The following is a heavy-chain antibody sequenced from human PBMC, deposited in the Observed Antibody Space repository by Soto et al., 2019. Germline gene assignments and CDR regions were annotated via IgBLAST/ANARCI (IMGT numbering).Heavy chain of an antibody. J-gene: IGHJ4*02. CDR2: IIPIFGTA. V-gene: IGHV1-69*01. CDR1: GGTFSIYA. Sequence: QVQLVQSGAEVKKPGTSLKVSWKASGGTFSIYAISWVRQAPGQGLEWMGGIIPIFGTANYAQKFQGRVTITADESTSTAYMELSSLRSEDTAVYDCARWEVAGITGTTPPTDWGQGTLVTVSS. D-gene: IGHD1-7*01. CDR3: ARWEVAGITGTTPPTD.